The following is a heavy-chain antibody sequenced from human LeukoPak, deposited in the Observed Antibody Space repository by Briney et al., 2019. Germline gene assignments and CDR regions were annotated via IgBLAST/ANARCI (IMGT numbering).Heavy chain of an antibody. CDR3: AKASPPRITMIVVAKGGDAFDI. D-gene: IGHD3-22*01. CDR2: ISGSGITT. Sequence: GRSLRLSCAASGFTFSGYTMNWVRQAPGKGPEWVSSISGSGITTNYADSVKGRFTISRDNSKNTLYLQMNSLRAEDTAVYYCAKASPPRITMIVVAKGGDAFDIWGQGTMVTVSS. J-gene: IGHJ3*02. V-gene: IGHV3-23*01. CDR1: GFTFSGYT.